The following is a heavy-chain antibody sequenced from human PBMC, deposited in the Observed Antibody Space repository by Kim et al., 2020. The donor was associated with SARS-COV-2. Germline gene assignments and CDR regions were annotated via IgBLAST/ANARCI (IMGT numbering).Heavy chain of an antibody. CDR1: GGSFSGYY. D-gene: IGHD3-10*01. V-gene: IGHV4-34*01. J-gene: IGHJ4*02. CDR2: INHSGST. Sequence: SETLSLTCAVYGGSFSGYYWSWIRQPPGKGLEWIGEINHSGSTNYNPSLKSRVTISVDTSKNQFSLKLSSVTAADTAVYYCARGPHTTYGSGRYTFDYWGQGTLVTVSS. CDR3: ARGPHTTYGSGRYTFDY.